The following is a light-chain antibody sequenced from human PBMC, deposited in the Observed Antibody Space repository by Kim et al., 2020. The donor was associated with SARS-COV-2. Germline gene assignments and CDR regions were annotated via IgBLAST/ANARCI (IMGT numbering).Light chain of an antibody. CDR2: DAS. V-gene: IGKV3-15*01. J-gene: IGKJ2*01. Sequence: SGAPAERAPLSCRASQRVASNLAWYQQNPGQAPRLLIYDASPRATGIPARFSGSGSGTEFTLTISSLQSEDFAVYYCQQYNNWPYTFGHGTKLEI. CDR3: QQYNNWPYT. CDR1: QRVASN.